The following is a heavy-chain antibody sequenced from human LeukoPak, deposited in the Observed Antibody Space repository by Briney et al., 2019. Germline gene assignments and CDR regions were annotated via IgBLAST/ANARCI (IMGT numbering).Heavy chain of an antibody. CDR3: ARESPYCSSTSCYSSAFDY. D-gene: IGHD2-2*01. CDR2: INSDGSST. Sequence: GGSLRLSCAASGFTFSSYWMHWVRQAPGKGLVWVSRINSDGSSTSYADSVKGRFTISRDNAKNTLYLQMNSLRAEDTAVYYCARESPYCSSTSCYSSAFDYWGQGTLVTVPS. CDR1: GFTFSSYW. V-gene: IGHV3-74*01. J-gene: IGHJ4*02.